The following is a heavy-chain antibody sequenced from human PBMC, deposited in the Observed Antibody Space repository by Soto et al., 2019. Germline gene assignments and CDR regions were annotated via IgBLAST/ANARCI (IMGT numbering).Heavy chain of an antibody. CDR2: IIPIFGTA. J-gene: IGHJ3*02. V-gene: IGHV1-69*13. CDR3: ARTSRDGYNLGGDAFDI. D-gene: IGHD5-12*01. CDR1: GGPFSSYA. Sequence: EASVKVSCKASGGPFSSYAISWVRQAPGQGLEWSGGIIPIFGTANYAQKFQGRVTITADEATSTAYMELSSLRSEYTAVYYCARTSRDGYNLGGDAFDIWGQGTMVTVSS.